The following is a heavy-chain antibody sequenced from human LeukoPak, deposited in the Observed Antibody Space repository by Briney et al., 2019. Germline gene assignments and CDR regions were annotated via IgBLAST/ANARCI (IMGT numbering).Heavy chain of an antibody. D-gene: IGHD5-18*01. Sequence: PRASVKVSCKASGYTFTGYYIQWVRQAPGQGLEWMGWISAYNGNTNYVQKFQGRVTMTTDISTSTAYMELRSLRSDDTAVFYCVRDLGVDTSMIFFDYWGQGTLVTVSS. V-gene: IGHV1-18*04. CDR3: VRDLGVDTSMIFFDY. CDR2: ISAYNGNT. CDR1: GYTFTGYY. J-gene: IGHJ4*02.